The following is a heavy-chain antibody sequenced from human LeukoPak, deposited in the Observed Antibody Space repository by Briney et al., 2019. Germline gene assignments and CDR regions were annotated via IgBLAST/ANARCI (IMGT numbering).Heavy chain of an antibody. Sequence: WASVKVSCKASGYTFTGHYIHWVRQAPGQGLELMGWIHPNTGGTNYAQKSQGRFTMTRDTSSSTAYMQLSSLRSADTPVYYCASEYKYDSSGANLFDIWGKGTMVTVSS. D-gene: IGHD3-22*01. CDR3: ASEYKYDSSGANLFDI. CDR1: GYTFTGHY. V-gene: IGHV1-2*02. CDR2: IHPNTGGT. J-gene: IGHJ3*02.